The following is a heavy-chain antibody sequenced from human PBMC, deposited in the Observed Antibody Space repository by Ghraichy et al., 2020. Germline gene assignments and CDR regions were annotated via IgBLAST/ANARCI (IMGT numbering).Heavy chain of an antibody. Sequence: SETLSLTCTVSGGSISSGSYYWSWIRQPAGKGLEWIGRIYTSGSTNYNPSLKSRVTISVDTSKNQFSLKLSSVTAADTAVYYCARGGDYGFNFDYWGQGTLVTVSS. V-gene: IGHV4-61*02. J-gene: IGHJ4*02. CDR2: IYTSGST. D-gene: IGHD4-17*01. CDR1: GGSISSGSYY. CDR3: ARGGDYGFNFDY.